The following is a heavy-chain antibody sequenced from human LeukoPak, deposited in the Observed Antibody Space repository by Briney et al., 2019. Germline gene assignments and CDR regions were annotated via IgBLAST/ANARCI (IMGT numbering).Heavy chain of an antibody. CDR1: GYTFTSYY. V-gene: IGHV1-46*01. D-gene: IGHD1-26*01. CDR2: INPSGGST. J-gene: IGHJ4*02. CDR3: ARDAQWELLVMGYFDY. Sequence: ASVKVSCKASGYTFTSYYMHWVRQAPGQGLEWMGIINPSGGSTSYAQRFQGRVTMTRDTSTSTVYMELSSLRSEDTAVYYCARDAQWELLVMGYFDYWGQGTLVTVSS.